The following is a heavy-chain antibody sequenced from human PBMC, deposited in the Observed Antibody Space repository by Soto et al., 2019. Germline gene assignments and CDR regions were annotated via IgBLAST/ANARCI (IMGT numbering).Heavy chain of an antibody. V-gene: IGHV3-30-3*01. CDR3: AREDTMITFGGVIARPFDY. CDR2: ISYDGSNK. Sequence: VGSLRLSCAASGFTFSSYAMHWVRQAPGKGLEWVAVISYDGSNKYYADSVKGRFTISRDNSKNTLYLQMNSLRAEDTAVYYCAREDTMITFGGVIARPFDYWGQGTLVTVSS. CDR1: GFTFSSYA. J-gene: IGHJ4*02. D-gene: IGHD3-16*02.